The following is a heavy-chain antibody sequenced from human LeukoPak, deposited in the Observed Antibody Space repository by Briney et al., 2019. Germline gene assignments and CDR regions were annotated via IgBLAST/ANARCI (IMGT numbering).Heavy chain of an antibody. V-gene: IGHV1-3*01. Sequence: ASVKVSCKASGFTFTSYAVHWVSQAPGQRLEWMGWINAGNGNTKYSQKFQGRVTITRDTSASTAYMELSSLRSEDTAVYYCARDGDVDTAMVTNWFDPWGQGSLVTVSS. CDR1: GFTFTSYA. J-gene: IGHJ5*02. CDR3: ARDGDVDTAMVTNWFDP. D-gene: IGHD5-18*01. CDR2: INAGNGNT.